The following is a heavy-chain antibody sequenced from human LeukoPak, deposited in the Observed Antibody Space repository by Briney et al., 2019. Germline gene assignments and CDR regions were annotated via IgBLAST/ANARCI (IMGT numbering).Heavy chain of an antibody. CDR3: ATETIGRHYDY. Sequence: PGGSLRLSCAASGFTFSSCGLNWVRQAPGKGLEWVSSIGPTGTHRYYADSVRGRFTISRDNAKNSMYLQMDSLRDEDTAVYYCATETIGRHYDYWGQGTLLTVSS. D-gene: IGHD1-14*01. CDR1: GFTFSSCG. CDR2: IGPTGTHR. V-gene: IGHV3-21*01. J-gene: IGHJ4*02.